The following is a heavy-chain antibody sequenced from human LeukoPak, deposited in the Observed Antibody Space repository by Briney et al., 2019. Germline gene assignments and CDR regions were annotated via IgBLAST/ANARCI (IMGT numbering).Heavy chain of an antibody. Sequence: GRSLRLSCAASGFTFSTYWMSWVRQAPGKGLEWVATIRQDGIETHYEDSVKGRFIISRDNSKNSLYLQMSSLRVEDTAVYYCARGCGRAHCPYFFDYWGQGTLVPVSS. CDR3: ARGCGRAHCPYFFDY. CDR2: IRQDGIET. D-gene: IGHD2-21*02. V-gene: IGHV3-7*01. J-gene: IGHJ4*02. CDR1: GFTFSTYW.